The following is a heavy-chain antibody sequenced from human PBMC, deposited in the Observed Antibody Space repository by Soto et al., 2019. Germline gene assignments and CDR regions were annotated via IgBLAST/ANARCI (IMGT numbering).Heavy chain of an antibody. CDR2: ISGSGGST. J-gene: IGHJ6*02. Sequence: PGGSLRLSCAASGFTFSSYAMSWVRQAPGKGLEWVSAISGSGGSTYYADSVKGRFTISRDNSKNTLYLQMNSLRAEDTAVYSFAKGLHCSGGSWYIPLYYYYGMDVSGQRARVSVSS. CDR3: AKGLHCSGGSWYIPLYYYYGMDV. D-gene: IGHD2-15*01. V-gene: IGHV3-23*01. CDR1: GFTFSSYA.